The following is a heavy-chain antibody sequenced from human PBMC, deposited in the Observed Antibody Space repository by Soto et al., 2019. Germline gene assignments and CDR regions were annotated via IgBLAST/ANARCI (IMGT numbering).Heavy chain of an antibody. Sequence: QVQLVESGGGVVQSGRSLRLSCAASGFTFSSYAMHWVRQAPGKGLEWVAVISYDGSNKYYADSVKGRFTISRDNSKNTLYLQMNSLRAEDTAVYYCARDPNYYDSSGFDYWGQGTLVTVSS. CDR2: ISYDGSNK. CDR3: ARDPNYYDSSGFDY. J-gene: IGHJ4*02. D-gene: IGHD3-22*01. CDR1: GFTFSSYA. V-gene: IGHV3-30-3*01.